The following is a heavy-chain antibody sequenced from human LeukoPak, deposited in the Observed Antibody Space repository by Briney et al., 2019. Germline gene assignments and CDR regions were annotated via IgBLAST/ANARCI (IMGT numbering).Heavy chain of an antibody. J-gene: IGHJ4*02. V-gene: IGHV3-48*01. CDR2: ISSSSTI. CDR3: AREGRKWLLPYFDY. Sequence: PGGSLRLSCAASGFTFSSYSMNWVRQAPGKGLEWVSYISSSSTIYYADSVKGRFTISRDNAKNSLNLQMNSLRAEDTAVYYCAREGRKWLLPYFDYWGQGTLVTVSS. CDR1: GFTFSSYS. D-gene: IGHD3-22*01.